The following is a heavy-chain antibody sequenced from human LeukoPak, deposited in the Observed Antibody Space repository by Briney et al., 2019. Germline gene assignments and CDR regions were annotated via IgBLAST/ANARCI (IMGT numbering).Heavy chain of an antibody. Sequence: PSETLSLTCAVYGGSFSGYYWSWIRQPPGKGLEWIGEINHSGSTNYNPSLKSRVTISVDTSKNQFSLKLSSVTAADTAVYYCARFGSFGEIRGVITTFDYWGQGTLVTASS. V-gene: IGHV4-34*01. J-gene: IGHJ4*02. CDR3: ARFGSFGEIRGVITTFDY. D-gene: IGHD3-10*01. CDR1: GGSFSGYY. CDR2: INHSGST.